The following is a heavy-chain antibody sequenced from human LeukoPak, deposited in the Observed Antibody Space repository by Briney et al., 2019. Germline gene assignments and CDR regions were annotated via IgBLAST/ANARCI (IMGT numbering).Heavy chain of an antibody. CDR3: FDP. CDR1: VFTLSSDY. V-gene: IGHV3-53*05. Sequence: PGGSLRLSCAPSVFTLSSDYMSSVRQAPGKGLEWVSVIYSGGSTYYADSVKGRFTISRDKSKNTVYLQMNSLRFEDTAMYYWFDPWGQGTLVTVSS. J-gene: IGHJ5*02. CDR2: IYSGGST.